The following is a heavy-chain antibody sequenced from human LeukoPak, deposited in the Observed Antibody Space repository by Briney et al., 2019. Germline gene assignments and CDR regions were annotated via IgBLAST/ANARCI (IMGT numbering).Heavy chain of an antibody. J-gene: IGHJ5*02. V-gene: IGHV3-7*01. Sequence: GGSLRLSCAASGFTFSSYWMSWVRQAPGKGLEWVANIKQDGSEKYYVDSVKGRFAISRDNAKNSLYLQMNSLRAEDTAVYYCARDALWFGDLNWFDPWGQGTLVTVSS. CDR3: ARDALWFGDLNWFDP. CDR1: GFTFSSYW. CDR2: IKQDGSEK. D-gene: IGHD3-10*01.